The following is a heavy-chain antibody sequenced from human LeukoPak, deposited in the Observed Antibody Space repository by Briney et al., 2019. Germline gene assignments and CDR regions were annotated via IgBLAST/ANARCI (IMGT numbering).Heavy chain of an antibody. Sequence: SVKVSCKASGGTFSSYAVSWVRQAPGQGLEWMGRIIPIFGTANYAQKFQGRVTITTDESTSTAYMELSSLRSEDTAVYYCATLQGYCTNGVCFQREFDYWGQGTLVTVSS. CDR1: GGTFSSYA. CDR2: IIPIFGTA. J-gene: IGHJ4*02. V-gene: IGHV1-69*05. D-gene: IGHD2-8*01. CDR3: ATLQGYCTNGVCFQREFDY.